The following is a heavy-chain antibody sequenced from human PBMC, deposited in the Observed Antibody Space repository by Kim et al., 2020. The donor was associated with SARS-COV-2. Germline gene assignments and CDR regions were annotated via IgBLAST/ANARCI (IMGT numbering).Heavy chain of an antibody. CDR1: GFTFSSYA. Sequence: GGSLRLSCAASGFTFSSYAMSWVRQAPGKGLEWVSVIYSGGSSTYYADSVKGRFTISRDNSKNTLYLQMNSLRAEDTAVYYCAKDGNGAGVDYYYGMDVWGQGTTVTVSS. J-gene: IGHJ6*02. CDR2: IYSGGSST. D-gene: IGHD3-3*01. CDR3: AKDGNGAGVDYYYGMDV. V-gene: IGHV3-23*03.